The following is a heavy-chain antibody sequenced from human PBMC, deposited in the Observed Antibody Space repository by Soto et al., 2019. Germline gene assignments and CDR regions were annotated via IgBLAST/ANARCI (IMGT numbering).Heavy chain of an antibody. CDR3: AREVSSTNGMDV. V-gene: IGHV4-39*02. CDR1: GDSVSSSSYY. J-gene: IGHJ6*02. Sequence: SETLSLTCTASGDSVSSSSYYWGWIRQSPGKGLEWLASIYYTGNTFQNPSLKSRVSISVDTSKNQFSLKVRSMTAADTAVYYCAREVSSTNGMDVWGPGTTVTVSS. CDR2: IYYTGNT. D-gene: IGHD2-2*01.